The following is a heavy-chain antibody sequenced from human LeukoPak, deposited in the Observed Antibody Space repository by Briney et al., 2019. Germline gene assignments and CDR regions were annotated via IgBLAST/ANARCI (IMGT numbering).Heavy chain of an antibody. CDR3: AKDLHSSASCY. V-gene: IGHV3-30*02. CDR2: IEYDGSDK. CDR1: GFTFSQNG. Sequence: GGSPRLSCAASGFTFSQNGMHWVRQAPGKGLEWMAFIEYDGSDKYFADSVKGRFTISRDNLKNMLYLQMNSLRAEDTALYYCAKDLHSSASCYWGQGALVTVSS. D-gene: IGHD3-22*01. J-gene: IGHJ4*02.